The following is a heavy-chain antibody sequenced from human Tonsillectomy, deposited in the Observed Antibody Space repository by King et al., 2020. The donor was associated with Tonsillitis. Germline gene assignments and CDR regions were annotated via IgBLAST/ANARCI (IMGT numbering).Heavy chain of an antibody. Sequence: QLQESGPGLVKPSETLSLTCTVSGGSITTNSYYWGWIRQPPGKGLDWVARIFYTWSTQFSPFLKSRGTISGETSKNQFSLRLSSVTAADTAVYYCARQTYDYLWGSYRPTFDYWGQGTLVTVSS. CDR1: GGSITTNSYY. D-gene: IGHD3-16*02. CDR3: ARQTYDYLWGSYRPTFDY. J-gene: IGHJ4*02. CDR2: IFYTWST. V-gene: IGHV4-39*01.